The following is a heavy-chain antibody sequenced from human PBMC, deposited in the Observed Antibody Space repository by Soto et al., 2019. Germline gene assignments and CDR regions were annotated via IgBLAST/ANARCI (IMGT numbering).Heavy chain of an antibody. CDR1: GCTFTRYP. Sequence: ASVKVPCKASGCTFTRYPMLWVRQVPGQGLEWMGWINAANGDTKYSQEFQGRVTITRDPSAITAYMELSSLRSEDTAVYYCARDWTHYDSSGPGDYWGQGTLVTVSS. CDR3: ARDWTHYDSSGPGDY. J-gene: IGHJ4*02. CDR2: INAANGDT. D-gene: IGHD3-22*01. V-gene: IGHV1-3*01.